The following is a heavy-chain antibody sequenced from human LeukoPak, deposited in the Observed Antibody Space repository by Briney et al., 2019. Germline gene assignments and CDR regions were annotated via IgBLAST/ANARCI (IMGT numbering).Heavy chain of an antibody. Sequence: PGGSLRLSCAASGFTFSNYWMRWVRQAPGKGLVWVSRIKSDGSSTTYADSVKGRFTISRDNAKNTLYLQINSLRAEDTAVYYCTKSDWFDPWGQGTLVTVSS. CDR1: GFTFSNYW. J-gene: IGHJ5*02. D-gene: IGHD3-3*01. V-gene: IGHV3-74*01. CDR3: TKSDWFDP. CDR2: IKSDGSST.